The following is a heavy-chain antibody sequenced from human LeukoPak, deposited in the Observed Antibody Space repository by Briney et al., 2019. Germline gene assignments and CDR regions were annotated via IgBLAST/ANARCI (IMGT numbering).Heavy chain of an antibody. J-gene: IGHJ4*02. V-gene: IGHV7-4-1*02. D-gene: IGHD3-3*01. CDR1: GYTFTAYS. CDR3: TRDQRQISFDY. CDR2: IDTNTGNP. Sequence: ASVKVSCKASGYTFTAYSIHWVRQAPGQGLEWMGWIDTNTGNPTYAQGFTGRFVFSLDTSVSTAYLQISSLEAEDTAFYYCTRDQRQISFDYWGQGALVTVSS.